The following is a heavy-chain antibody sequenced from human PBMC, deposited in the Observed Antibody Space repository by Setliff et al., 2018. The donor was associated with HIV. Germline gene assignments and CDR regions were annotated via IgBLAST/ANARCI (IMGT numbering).Heavy chain of an antibody. Sequence: GGSLRLSCAASGFTFSSYAMHWVRQAPGKGLEYVSVINNKGDSTYYADSVKGRFTISRDNSKNTLYLQMSSLSAEDTAVYYCVKARVDGDYYYYYYMDVWGKGTTVTVSS. CDR1: GFTFSSYA. CDR3: VKARVDGDYYYYYYMDV. V-gene: IGHV3-64D*09. CDR2: INNKGDST. J-gene: IGHJ6*03. D-gene: IGHD4-17*01.